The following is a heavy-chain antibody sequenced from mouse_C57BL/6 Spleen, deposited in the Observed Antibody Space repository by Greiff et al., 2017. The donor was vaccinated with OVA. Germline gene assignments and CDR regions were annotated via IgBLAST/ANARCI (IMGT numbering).Heavy chain of an antibody. J-gene: IGHJ2*01. CDR2: INPSNGGT. CDR1: GYTFTSYW. CDR3: ARFITTVVARDY. V-gene: IGHV1-53*01. Sequence: VKLQQPGTELVKPGASVKLSCKASGYTFTSYWMHWVKQRPGQGLEWIGNINPSNGGTNYNEKFKSKATLTVDKSSSTAYMQLSSLTSEDSAVYYCARFITTVVARDYWGQGTTLTVSS. D-gene: IGHD1-1*01.